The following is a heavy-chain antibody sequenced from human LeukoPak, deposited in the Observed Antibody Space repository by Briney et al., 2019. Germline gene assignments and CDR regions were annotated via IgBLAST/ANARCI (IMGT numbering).Heavy chain of an antibody. CDR2: INHSGST. D-gene: IGHD6-19*01. Sequence: SETLSLTCAVYGGSFRGYYWGWIRQPPGKGLEWIGEINHSGSTNYNPSLKSRVTISVDTSKNQFSLKLSSVTAADTAVYYCARGYSSGWPSVDYWGQGTLVTVSS. CDR3: ARGYSSGWPSVDY. CDR1: GGSFRGYY. J-gene: IGHJ4*02. V-gene: IGHV4-34*01.